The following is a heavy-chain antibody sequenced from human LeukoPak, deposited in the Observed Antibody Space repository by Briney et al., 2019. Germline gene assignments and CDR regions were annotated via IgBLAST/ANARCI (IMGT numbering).Heavy chain of an antibody. J-gene: IGHJ4*02. Sequence: GGSLRLSCAASGFTFSSYWMSWVRQAPGKGLEWVANIKQDGSEKYYVDSVKGRFTISRDNAKNSLYLQMNSLRAEDTAVYYCARDGGSAGYSSGWYSNWGQGTLVTVSS. D-gene: IGHD6-19*01. CDR1: GFTFSSYW. CDR3: ARDGGSAGYSSGWYSN. CDR2: IKQDGSEK. V-gene: IGHV3-7*01.